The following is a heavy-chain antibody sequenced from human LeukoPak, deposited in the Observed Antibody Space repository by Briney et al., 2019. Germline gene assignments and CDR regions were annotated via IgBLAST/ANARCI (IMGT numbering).Heavy chain of an antibody. CDR2: IYPADSDT. D-gene: IGHD5-12*01. CDR1: GYYFTNYW. V-gene: IGHV5-51*01. Sequence: GESLKISCKASGYYFTNYWIDWVRQMPGKGLEWMGIIYPADSDTKYSPSFQGQVTISVDKSLSTAYLQWNSLKASDSATYYCARRGTYSGFHYGPGYYWGQGTLVTVSS. J-gene: IGHJ4*02. CDR3: ARRGTYSGFHYGPGYY.